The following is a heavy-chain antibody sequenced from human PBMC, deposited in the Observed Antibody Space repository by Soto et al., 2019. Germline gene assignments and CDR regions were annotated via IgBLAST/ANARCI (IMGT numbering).Heavy chain of an antibody. D-gene: IGHD3-9*01. CDR3: ARGAYDILTGYYGDDAFDI. Sequence: GGSLRLSCAASGFTVSSNYMSWVRQAPGKGLEWVSVIYSGGSTYYADSVKGRFTISRDNSKNTLYLQMNSLRAEDTAVYYCARGAYDILTGYYGDDAFDIWGQGTMVTVSS. CDR1: GFTVSSNY. J-gene: IGHJ3*02. CDR2: IYSGGST. V-gene: IGHV3-66*01.